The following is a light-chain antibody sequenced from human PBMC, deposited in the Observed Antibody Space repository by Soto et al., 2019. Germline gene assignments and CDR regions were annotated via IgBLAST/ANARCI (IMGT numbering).Light chain of an antibody. Sequence: EIVLTQSPGTLSLSPGERATLSGRASQSVGSSLSWYQQKTGHAPRLPFYGASNRATAIPDRFTGSGFGTDVTLTITTLEPEDFAVYYCQQYGDSPQTFGPGTKVDI. CDR2: GAS. J-gene: IGKJ1*01. V-gene: IGKV3-20*01. CDR3: QQYGDSPQT. CDR1: QSVGSS.